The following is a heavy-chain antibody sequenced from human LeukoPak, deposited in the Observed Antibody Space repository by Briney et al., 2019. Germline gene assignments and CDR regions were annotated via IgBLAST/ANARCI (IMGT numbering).Heavy chain of an antibody. CDR2: ISSNTGSI. D-gene: IGHD1-26*01. J-gene: IGHJ4*02. CDR1: GFRFDGYA. V-gene: IGHV3-9*01. Sequence: GGSLRLSCAASGFRFDGYAMHWVRQTPGKGLEWVSGISSNTGSIGYADSVKGRFTISRDNAKNSLYLQMNSLSAEDTAVYYCARWSPQSYGKYYLDSWGQGTLVTVSS. CDR3: ARWSPQSYGKYYLDS.